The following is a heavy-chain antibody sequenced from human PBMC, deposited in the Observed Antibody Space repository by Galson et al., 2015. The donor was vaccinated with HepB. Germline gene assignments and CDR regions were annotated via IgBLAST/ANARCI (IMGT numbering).Heavy chain of an antibody. CDR1: GFTVSSNY. J-gene: IGHJ5*02. D-gene: IGHD3-3*01. CDR2: IFGGGTT. Sequence: SLRLSCAASGFTVSSNYMSWVRQAPGKGLEWVSTIFGGGTTYYTDSVKGRFTISRDNSKNTLYLQMNRLRAEDTAIYYCAKGQPNYVIALESWGQGTLVAVSS. CDR3: AKGQPNYVIALES. V-gene: IGHV3-66*01.